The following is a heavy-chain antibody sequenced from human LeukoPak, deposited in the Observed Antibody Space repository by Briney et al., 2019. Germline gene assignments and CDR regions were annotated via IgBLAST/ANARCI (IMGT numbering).Heavy chain of an antibody. CDR3: ARTMVDGGTTY. D-gene: IGHD1-1*01. J-gene: IGHJ4*02. CDR1: GYTFTSYY. Sequence: GAAVKVSFMAFGYTFTSYYRHWVRQAPAQGREWMGKINTSGGSTSEAQKFQGRVTITRDTSTSTVYMELSSLRSEDTAVYYCARTMVDGGTTYWGQGSLVTVSS. CDR2: INTSGGST. V-gene: IGHV1-46*01.